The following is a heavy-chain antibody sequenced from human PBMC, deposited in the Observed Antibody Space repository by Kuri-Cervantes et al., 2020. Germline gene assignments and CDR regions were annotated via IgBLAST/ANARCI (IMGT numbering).Heavy chain of an antibody. D-gene: IGHD2-2*01. Sequence: ASVKVSCKASGYTFTNYGVSWVRQAPGQGLEWMGWINGGNGKTKFSQKFQGRVTITRDTSASTAYMELSSLRSEDTAVYYCARSYEVGAFGYWGQGALVTVSS. J-gene: IGHJ4*02. CDR1: GYTFTNYG. CDR2: INGGNGKT. CDR3: ARSYEVGAFGY. V-gene: IGHV1-3*01.